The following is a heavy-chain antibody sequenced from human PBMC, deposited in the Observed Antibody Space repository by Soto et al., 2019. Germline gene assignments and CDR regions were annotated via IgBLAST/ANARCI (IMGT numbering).Heavy chain of an antibody. CDR2: IHYSGST. J-gene: IGHJ5*02. CDR3: AKVGRIAAAGTWFDP. Sequence: SETLSLTCTVSAGSISGYYWSWIRQPPGKELELIAYIHYSGSTYYNPSLKSRVTISIDTSKNQFSLKLSSVNAADTAVYYCAKVGRIAAAGTWFDPWGQGTLVT. CDR1: AGSISGYY. V-gene: IGHV4-59*01. D-gene: IGHD6-13*01.